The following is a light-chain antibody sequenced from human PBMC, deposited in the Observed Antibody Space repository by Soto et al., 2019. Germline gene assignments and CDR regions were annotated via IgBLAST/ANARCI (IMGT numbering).Light chain of an antibody. CDR2: GAS. CDR3: QLYGSSPPYT. V-gene: IGKV3-20*01. Sequence: EIVLTQSPGTLSLSPVERATLSCRASQSSTSSNLAWYQQKPGQAPRLLIYGASSRATGIPDRFSGSGSATDFTLTIIRLEPEDFAVYYCQLYGSSPPYTFGQGTKLEIK. J-gene: IGKJ2*01. CDR1: QSSTSSN.